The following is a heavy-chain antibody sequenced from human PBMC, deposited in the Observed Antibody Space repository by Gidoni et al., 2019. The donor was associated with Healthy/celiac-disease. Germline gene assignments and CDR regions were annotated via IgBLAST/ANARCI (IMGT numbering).Heavy chain of an antibody. CDR3: AKRPSSTWPFDP. D-gene: IGHD2-2*01. CDR2: ISGSGGST. V-gene: IGHV3-23*01. J-gene: IGHJ5*02. CDR1: GSPFSSYA. Sequence: EVQLLESGGGLVQPGGSLRLSCAASGSPFSSYAMSWVRQAPGKGLEWVSAISGSGGSTYYADSVKGRFTISRDNSKNTLYLQMNSLRAEDTAVYYCAKRPSSTWPFDPWGQGTLVTVSS.